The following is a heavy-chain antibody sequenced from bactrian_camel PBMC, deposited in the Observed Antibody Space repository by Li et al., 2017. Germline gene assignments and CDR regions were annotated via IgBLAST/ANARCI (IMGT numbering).Heavy chain of an antibody. V-gene: IGHV3S2*01. J-gene: IGHJ4*01. CDR2: MRNVGTTS. CDR1: GFTLSNVD. CDR3: TTGCHSGWCWGL. Sequence: VQLVESGGALVQPGGSLTLSCVVSGFTLSNVDITWVRQTPGKGLEWLCSMRNVGTTSYYADSVKGRFTISRDNLKNTVYLQMINLKSEDTALYYCTTGCHSGWCWGLWGPGTQVTVS. D-gene: IGHD3*01.